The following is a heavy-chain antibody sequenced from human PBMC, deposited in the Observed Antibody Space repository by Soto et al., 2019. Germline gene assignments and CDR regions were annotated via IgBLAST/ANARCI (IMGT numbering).Heavy chain of an antibody. V-gene: IGHV1-69*01. CDR1: GGNFNNYA. CDR2: IMPIFGAT. D-gene: IGHD2-21*01. Sequence: QVQLVQSGAEVKKPGSSVNVSCKASGGNFNNYAISWVRQAPGQGLEWVGRIMPIFGATHYAPSFQARVTNSGDETTTQSLIELNKLGSGETAHLFWWGGDKPVVRGGFYNRGQGTLVTVSS. CDR3: WGGDKPVVRGGFYN. J-gene: IGHJ4*02.